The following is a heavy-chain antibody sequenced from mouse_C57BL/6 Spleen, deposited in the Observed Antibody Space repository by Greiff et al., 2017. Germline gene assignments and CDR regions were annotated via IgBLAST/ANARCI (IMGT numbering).Heavy chain of an antibody. V-gene: IGHV3-6*01. CDR2: ISYDGSN. CDR1: GYSITSGYY. Sequence: EVKLQESGPGLVKPSQSLSLTCSVTGYSITSGYYWKWIRQFPGNKLEWMGYISYDGSNNYNPSLKNRISITRDTSKNQFFLKLNSVTTEDTATYYCARDYAWFAYWGQGTLVTVSA. J-gene: IGHJ3*01. D-gene: IGHD1-1*02. CDR3: ARDYAWFAY.